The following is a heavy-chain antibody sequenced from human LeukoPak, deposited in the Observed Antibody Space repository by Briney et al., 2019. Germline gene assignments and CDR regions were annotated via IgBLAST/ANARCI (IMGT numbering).Heavy chain of an antibody. CDR3: ARRFGYCSGGSCYSGFFYFDY. Sequence: MTGESLKISCKGSGYSFTSYWIGWVRQMPGKGLEWMGIIYPGDSDTRYSPSFQGQVTISADKSISTAYLQWSSLKASDTAMYYCARRFGYCSGGSCYSGFFYFDYWGQGTLVTVSS. V-gene: IGHV5-51*01. J-gene: IGHJ4*02. D-gene: IGHD2-15*01. CDR2: IYPGDSDT. CDR1: GYSFTSYW.